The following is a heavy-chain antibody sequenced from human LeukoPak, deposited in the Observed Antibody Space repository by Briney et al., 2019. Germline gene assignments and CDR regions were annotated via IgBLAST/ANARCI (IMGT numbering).Heavy chain of an antibody. D-gene: IGHD2-21*02. CDR2: INPSGGST. J-gene: IGHJ4*02. CDR1: GYTFTSYY. Sequence: ASVKFSCKASGYTFTSYYMHWVRQAPGQGLEWMGIINPSGGSTSYAQKFQGRVTMTRDTSTSTVYMELSSLRSEDTAVYYCARAGSDYCGGDCPKFDYWGQGTLVTVSS. V-gene: IGHV1-46*01. CDR3: ARAGSDYCGGDCPKFDY.